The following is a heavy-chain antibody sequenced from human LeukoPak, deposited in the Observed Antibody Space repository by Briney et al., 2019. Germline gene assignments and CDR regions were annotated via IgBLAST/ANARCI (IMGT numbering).Heavy chain of an antibody. CDR1: GFSLNTYS. D-gene: IGHD2/OR15-2a*01. Sequence: PGGSLRLSCATSGFSLNTYSMNWVRQAPGKGLEWVSSISSSGGYIFYADSVKGRFTISRDNAKNSLFLQMNSLRAEDTAVYYCVKHNSTWYYMDVWGKGTTVTVSS. J-gene: IGHJ6*03. CDR2: ISSSGGYI. V-gene: IGHV3-21*04. CDR3: VKHNSTWYYMDV.